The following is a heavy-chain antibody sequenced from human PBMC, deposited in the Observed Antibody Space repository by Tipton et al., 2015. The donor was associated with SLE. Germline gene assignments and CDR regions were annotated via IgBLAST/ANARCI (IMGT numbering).Heavy chain of an antibody. CDR1: GGSISSYY. Sequence: TLSLTCTVSGGSISSYYWSWIRQPAGKGLEWIGRIYTSGSTNYNPSLKSRVTISVDTSKNQFSLKLSSVTAADTAVYYCASGCSGGSCYLNYFDYWGQGTLFTVSS. D-gene: IGHD2-15*01. J-gene: IGHJ4*02. CDR2: IYTSGST. CDR3: ASGCSGGSCYLNYFDY. V-gene: IGHV4-4*07.